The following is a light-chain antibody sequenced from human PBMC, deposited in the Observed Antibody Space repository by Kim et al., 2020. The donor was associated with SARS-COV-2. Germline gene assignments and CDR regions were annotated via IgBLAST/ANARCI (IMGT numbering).Light chain of an antibody. J-gene: IGKJ1*01. CDR2: GAS. CDR1: QSVSSK. Sequence: IVMTQSPGTLSVSPGERATLSCRASQSVSSKLARYQQKPGQAPRLLISGASTRATGIPARFSGSGSGTDFTLTISSLQSEDFAVYYCQQYSNWPRTFGQGTKVDIK. CDR3: QQYSNWPRT. V-gene: IGKV3-15*01.